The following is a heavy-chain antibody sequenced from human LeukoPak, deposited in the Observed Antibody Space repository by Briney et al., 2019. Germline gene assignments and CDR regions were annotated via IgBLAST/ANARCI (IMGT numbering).Heavy chain of an antibody. Sequence: PSETLSLTCTVSGGSISSGGYYWSWIRQPPGKGLEWIGYIYHSGSTYYNPSLKSRVTISVDRSKNQFSLKLSSVTAAATAVYYCARETATFGVPAATYAFDIWGQGTMVTVSS. CDR3: ARETATFGVPAATYAFDI. J-gene: IGHJ3*02. CDR2: IYHSGST. D-gene: IGHD2-2*01. CDR1: GGSISSGGYY. V-gene: IGHV4-30-2*01.